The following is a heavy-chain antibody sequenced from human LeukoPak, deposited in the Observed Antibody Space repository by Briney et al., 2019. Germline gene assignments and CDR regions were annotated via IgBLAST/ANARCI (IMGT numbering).Heavy chain of an antibody. CDR2: INSDGSST. D-gene: IGHD6-6*01. Sequence: TGGSLRLSCAASGFTFSSYWMHWVRQAPGKGLVGVSRINSDGSSTSYADSVKGRFTISRDNAKNTLYLQMNSLRAEDTAVYYCVTRMGSSSLLDYWGQGTLVTVSS. J-gene: IGHJ4*02. CDR1: GFTFSSYW. CDR3: VTRMGSSSLLDY. V-gene: IGHV3-74*01.